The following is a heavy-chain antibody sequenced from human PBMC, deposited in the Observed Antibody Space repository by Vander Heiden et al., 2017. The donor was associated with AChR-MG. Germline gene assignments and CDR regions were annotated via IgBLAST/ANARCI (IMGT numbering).Heavy chain of an antibody. CDR2: IYHSGNT. J-gene: IGHJ6*03. V-gene: IGHV4-39*01. CDR3: ARHRGSGGRYYMDV. CDR1: GGSMNSSRYY. Sequence: QLQLQESGPGLVKPSETLSLTCNVSGGSMNSSRYYWGWIRQPAGKGLEWIGSIYHSGNTYYNPSLKKRLTMSVDVSKSQFSLKVTSVTAADTSIYYCARHRGSGGRYYMDVWGKGTTVTVSS. D-gene: IGHD2-15*01.